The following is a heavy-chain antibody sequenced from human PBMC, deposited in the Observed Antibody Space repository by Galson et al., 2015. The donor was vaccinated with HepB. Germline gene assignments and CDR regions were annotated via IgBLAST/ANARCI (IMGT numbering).Heavy chain of an antibody. D-gene: IGHD5-24*01. Sequence: SLRLSCAASGFTFSTYHMGWVRLPPGKSLEWVSTILAGDGDKYYADSVKGRFTVSRDNSKNMLYLQMNNLRAEDTAIYYCAKRGGRDGNNYDDYWGQGTLVTVSS. CDR1: GFTFSTYH. J-gene: IGHJ4*02. CDR3: AKRGGRDGNNYDDY. V-gene: IGHV3-23*01. CDR2: ILAGDGDK.